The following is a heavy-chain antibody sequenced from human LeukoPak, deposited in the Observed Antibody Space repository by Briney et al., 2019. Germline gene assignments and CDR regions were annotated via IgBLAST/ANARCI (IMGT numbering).Heavy chain of an antibody. CDR1: GGSISSSSYY. CDR3: ARQNYDIWTGYCGDFDY. Sequence: PSETLSLTCTVSGGSISSSSYYWGWNRPPPGKGREWVGSIYYSGSTYYNPSLQSRVTISVDTSKNQFSLKLSSVTAADTAVYYCARQNYDIWTGYCGDFDYWGQGTLVTVSS. J-gene: IGHJ4*02. V-gene: IGHV4-39*01. D-gene: IGHD3-9*01. CDR2: IYYSGST.